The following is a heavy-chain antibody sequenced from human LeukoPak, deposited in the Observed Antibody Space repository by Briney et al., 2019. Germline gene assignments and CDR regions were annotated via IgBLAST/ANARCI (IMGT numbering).Heavy chain of an antibody. CDR1: GQSISSGYY. D-gene: IGHD5-18*01. J-gene: IGHJ4*02. Sequence: SETLSLTCAVSGQSISSGYYWGWVRQPPGQGLEWIGSIYHSGSTFYNPSLKSRVTISVETSKNQFSLKLSSVTAADTAVYYCARRRIQLWPIGPNYFDYWGQGTLVTVSS. V-gene: IGHV4-38-2*01. CDR2: IYHSGST. CDR3: ARRRIQLWPIGPNYFDY.